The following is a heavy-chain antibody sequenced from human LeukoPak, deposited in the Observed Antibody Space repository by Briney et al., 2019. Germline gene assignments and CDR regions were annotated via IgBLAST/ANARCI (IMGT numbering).Heavy chain of an antibody. V-gene: IGHV7-4-1*02. Sequence: ASVKVSCKASGYTFTSYAMNWVRQAPGQGLEWMGWINTNTGNPTYAQGFTGRFVFSLDTSVSTAYLQISSLKAEDTAVYYCARVSLRAQSIAAAGTWDYWGQGTLVTVSS. D-gene: IGHD6-13*01. CDR2: INTNTGNP. CDR3: ARVSLRAQSIAAAGTWDY. CDR1: GYTFTSYA. J-gene: IGHJ4*02.